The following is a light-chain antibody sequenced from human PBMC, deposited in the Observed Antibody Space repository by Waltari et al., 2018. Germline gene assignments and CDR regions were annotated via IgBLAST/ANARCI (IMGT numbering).Light chain of an antibody. J-gene: IGLJ2*01. CDR2: EVT. CDR3: CSYTSSHTVV. Sequence: QSALTQPASVSGSPGQSITIPCTGTSSDVGGYNYVSWYQQHPGKVPKLMIFEVTNRPSGVSSRFSGSKSGNTASLTISGLQAEDEADYYCCSYTSSHTVVFGGGTKLTVL. V-gene: IGLV2-14*01. CDR1: SSDVGGYNY.